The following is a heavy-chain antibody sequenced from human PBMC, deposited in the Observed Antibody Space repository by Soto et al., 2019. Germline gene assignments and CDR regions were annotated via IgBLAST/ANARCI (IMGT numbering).Heavy chain of an antibody. CDR3: ARGYWGTIFDY. V-gene: IGHV4-31*03. CDR2: IYYSGST. Sequence: QVQLQESGPGLVKPSQTLSLTCTVSGGSISSGGYYWSWIRQHPGKGLEWIGYIYYSGSTYYNPSLKSRVSISVDTSKNQCSLKLSSVTAADTAVYYCARGYWGTIFDYWGQGTLVTVSS. CDR1: GGSISSGGYY. D-gene: IGHD7-27*01. J-gene: IGHJ4*02.